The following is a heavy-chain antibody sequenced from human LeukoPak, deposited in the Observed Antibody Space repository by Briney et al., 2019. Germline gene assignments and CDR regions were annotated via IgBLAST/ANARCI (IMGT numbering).Heavy chain of an antibody. CDR1: GGSISSYY. CDR3: ARGGNYDILTGYFWA. J-gene: IGHJ5*02. V-gene: IGHV4-59*01. CDR2: IYYSGST. D-gene: IGHD3-9*01. Sequence: PSETLSLTCTVSGGSISSYYWSWIRQPPGKGLEWIGYIYYSGSTNYNPSLKSRVTISVDTSKNQFSLKLSSVTAADTAVYYCARGGNYDILTGYFWAWGQGTLVTVSS.